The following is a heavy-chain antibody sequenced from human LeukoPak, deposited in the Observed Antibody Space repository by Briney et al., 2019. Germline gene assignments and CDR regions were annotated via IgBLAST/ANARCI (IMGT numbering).Heavy chain of an antibody. D-gene: IGHD3-10*01. CDR2: IIPILGIA. V-gene: IGHV1-69*04. J-gene: IGHJ4*02. CDR3: ARDLTMVLGVAEGFDY. CDR1: GGTFSSYT. Sequence: SVKVSCKASGGTFSSYTISWVRQAPGQGLEWMGRIIPILGIANYAQKFQGRVTITADKSTSTAYMELSSLRSEDMAVYYCARDLTMVLGVAEGFDYWGQGTLVTVSS.